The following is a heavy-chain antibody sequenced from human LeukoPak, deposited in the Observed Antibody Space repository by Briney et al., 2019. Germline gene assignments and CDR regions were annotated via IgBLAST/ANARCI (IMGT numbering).Heavy chain of an antibody. V-gene: IGHV3-7*05. CDR3: ARELWYLDY. CDR1: GFSFRIYW. CDR2: IKEDGSDI. Sequence: GGSLRLSCAASGFSFRIYWMTWVRQAPGRGLEWVARIKEDGSDIYYVDSVKGRFTISRDNAKNSVYLQMNSLRAEDTAIYYCARELWYLDYWGQGTLVTVSS. J-gene: IGHJ4*02. D-gene: IGHD2-21*01.